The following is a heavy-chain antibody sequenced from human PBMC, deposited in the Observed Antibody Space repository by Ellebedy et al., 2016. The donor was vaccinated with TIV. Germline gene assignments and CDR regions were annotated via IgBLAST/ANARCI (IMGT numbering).Heavy chain of an antibody. CDR3: ARQYYYDSSGYPIFYGMDV. V-gene: IGHV4-59*08. D-gene: IGHD3-22*01. CDR2: IYYSGST. Sequence: MPSETLSLTCTVSGGSISSYYWSWIRQPPGKGLEWIGYIYYSGSTNYNPSLKSRVTISVDTSKNQFSLKLSSVTAADTAVYYCARQYYYDSSGYPIFYGMDVWGQGTTVTVSS. J-gene: IGHJ6*02. CDR1: GGSISSYY.